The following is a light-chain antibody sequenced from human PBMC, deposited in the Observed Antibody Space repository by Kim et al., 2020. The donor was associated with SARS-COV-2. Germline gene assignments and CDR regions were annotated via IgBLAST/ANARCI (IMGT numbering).Light chain of an antibody. CDR1: SSDIDAYNY. CDR3: SSYAGSNNVL. Sequence: GQSVASYCTGTSSDIDAYNYVSRYQQHPGNAPKLMIYELDKRPPGGPDRFSGSKSGNTASLTVSGLQAECEADYYCSSYAGSNNVLFGGGTQLTVL. CDR2: ELD. J-gene: IGLJ2*01. V-gene: IGLV2-8*01.